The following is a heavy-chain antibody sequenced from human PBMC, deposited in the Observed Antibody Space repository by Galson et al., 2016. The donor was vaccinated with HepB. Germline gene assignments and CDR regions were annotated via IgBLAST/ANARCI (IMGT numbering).Heavy chain of an antibody. CDR3: TTGPFEWMDY. V-gene: IGHV3-15*01. D-gene: IGHD3-3*01. Sequence: SLRLSCAASGFTFNTAWMIWVRQAPGKGLEWVGRINSKKDGGTTDYAAPVKGRFNISRDDSKTTVYLQMNSLKTEDTAVYYCTTGPFEWMDYWGQGTLVTVSS. J-gene: IGHJ4*02. CDR2: INSKKDGGTT. CDR1: GFTFNTAW.